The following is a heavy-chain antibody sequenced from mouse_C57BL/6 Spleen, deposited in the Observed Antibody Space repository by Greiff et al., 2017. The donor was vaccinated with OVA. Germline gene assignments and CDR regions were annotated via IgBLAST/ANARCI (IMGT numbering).Heavy chain of an antibody. Sequence: EVQRVESEGGLVQPGSSMKLSCTASGFTFSDYYMAWVRQVPEKGLEWVANINYDGSSTYYLDSLKSRFIISRDNAKNILYLQMSSLKSEDTATYYCARDYDYGSSWYFDVWGTGTTVTVSS. V-gene: IGHV5-16*01. D-gene: IGHD1-1*01. CDR3: ARDYDYGSSWYFDV. J-gene: IGHJ1*03. CDR2: INYDGSST. CDR1: GFTFSDYY.